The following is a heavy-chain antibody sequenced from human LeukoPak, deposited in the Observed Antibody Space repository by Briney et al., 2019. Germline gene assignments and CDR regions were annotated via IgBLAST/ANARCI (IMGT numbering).Heavy chain of an antibody. J-gene: IGHJ3*02. V-gene: IGHV4-4*07. CDR2: MDISGRT. Sequence: PSETLSLTCSVSGGSNSGYYWSWIRQSAGRGLEWIGRMDISGRTDYNPSLKSRVTMSLDTSKNQISLSLTSVTAADTALYYCARDRPTNWGEGDTIDMWGQGTKVTVSS. CDR1: GGSNSGYY. CDR3: ARDRPTNWGEGDTIDM. D-gene: IGHD7-27*01.